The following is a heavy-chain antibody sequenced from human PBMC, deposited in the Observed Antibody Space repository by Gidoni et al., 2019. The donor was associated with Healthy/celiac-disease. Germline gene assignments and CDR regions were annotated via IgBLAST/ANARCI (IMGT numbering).Heavy chain of an antibody. J-gene: IGHJ4*02. CDR3: ARGPGTPSSRGDGYYFDY. CDR1: GFTFSSYG. V-gene: IGHV3-33*01. CDR2: IWYDGMNK. Sequence: QVQLVESGGSVVQPGRSLRLSCAASGFTFSSYGMHWVSQAPGKVLEWVAVIWYDGMNKYYADSVEGRFTISRDNSKNTLYLQMNSLRAEDTAVYYCARGPGTPSSRGDGYYFDYWGQGTLVTVSS. D-gene: IGHD2-2*01.